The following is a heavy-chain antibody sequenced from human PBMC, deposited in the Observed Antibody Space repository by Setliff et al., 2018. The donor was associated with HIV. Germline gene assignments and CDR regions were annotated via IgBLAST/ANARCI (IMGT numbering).Heavy chain of an antibody. J-gene: IGHJ4*02. V-gene: IGHV4-39*07. CDR1: GGSISSSGPGYY. CDR3: ARETFLASAGTGDY. CDR2: IHYSGST. Sequence: PSETLSLTCTVSGGSISSSGPGYYWGWIRQPPGKGLEWIGNIHYSGSTYYNPSLKSRVTISVDTSKNQFSLRLSSVTAADTAVYYCARETFLASAGTGDYWGQGTLVTVSS. D-gene: IGHD6-13*01.